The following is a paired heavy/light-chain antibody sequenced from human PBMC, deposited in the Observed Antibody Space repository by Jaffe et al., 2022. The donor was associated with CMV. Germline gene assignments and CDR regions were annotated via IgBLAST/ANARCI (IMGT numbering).Light chain of an antibody. CDR3: QQSYSTPRT. CDR1: QSISSY. Sequence: DIQMTQSPSSLSASVGDRVTITCRASQSISSYLNWYQQKPGKAPKLLIYAASSLQSGVPSRFSGIGSGTDFTLTISSLQPEDFATYYCQQSYSTPRTFGQGTKVEIK. V-gene: IGKV1-39*01. J-gene: IGKJ1*01. CDR2: AAS.
Heavy chain of an antibody. CDR1: GFTFSSYS. Sequence: EVQLVESGGGLVKPGGSLRLSCEASGFTFSSYSMNWVRQAPGKGLEWVSLISSGGSYIYYADSVKGRFTISRDNAKNSLYLQMNSLRAEDTAVYYCARFIAVTGTNAFDIWGQGTMVTVSS. CDR2: ISSGGSYI. D-gene: IGHD6-19*01. CDR3: ARFIAVTGTNAFDI. J-gene: IGHJ3*02. V-gene: IGHV3-21*01.